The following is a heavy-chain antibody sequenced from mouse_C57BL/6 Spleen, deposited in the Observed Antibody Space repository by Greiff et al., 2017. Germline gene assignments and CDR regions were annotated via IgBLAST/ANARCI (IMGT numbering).Heavy chain of an antibody. V-gene: IGHV3-6*01. J-gene: IGHJ1*03. CDR3: ASDDYDDWYFDV. CDR2: ISYDGSN. D-gene: IGHD2-4*01. Sequence: EVKLQESGPGLVKPSQSLSLTCSVTGYSITSGYYWNWIRQFPGNKLEWMGYISYDGSNNYNPSLKNRISITRDTSKNQFFLKLNSVTTEDTATDYCASDDYDDWYFDVWGTGTTVTVSS. CDR1: GYSITSGYY.